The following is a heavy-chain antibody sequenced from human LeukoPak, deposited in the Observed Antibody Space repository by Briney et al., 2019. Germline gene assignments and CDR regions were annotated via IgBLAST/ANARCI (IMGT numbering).Heavy chain of an antibody. CDR1: GFTFSSYG. CDR3: ARGGNYDSRLDY. J-gene: IGHJ4*02. D-gene: IGHD3-22*01. V-gene: IGHV3-33*01. CDR2: IWYDGSNK. Sequence: GGSLRLSCAASGFTFSSYGMHWVRQAPGKGLEWVAVIWYDGSNKYYADSVKGRFTISRDNSKNTLYLQMNSLRAEDTDVYYCARGGNYDSRLDYWGQGTLVTVSS.